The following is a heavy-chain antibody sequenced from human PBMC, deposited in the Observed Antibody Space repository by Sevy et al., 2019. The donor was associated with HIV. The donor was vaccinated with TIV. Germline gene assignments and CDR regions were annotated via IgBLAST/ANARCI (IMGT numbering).Heavy chain of an antibody. V-gene: IGHV3-48*02. D-gene: IGHD3-10*01. CDR1: GFTFSSYS. J-gene: IGHJ4*02. Sequence: GGSLRLTCAASGFTFSSYSMNWVRRAPGKGLEWVSFLSSSSSTIDYADSVKGRFTISRDNAKNSLYLQMNSLRDEDTAVYYCARLHNYYGSGSYGLDYWGQGTLVTVSS. CDR3: ARLHNYYGSGSYGLDY. CDR2: LSSSSSTI.